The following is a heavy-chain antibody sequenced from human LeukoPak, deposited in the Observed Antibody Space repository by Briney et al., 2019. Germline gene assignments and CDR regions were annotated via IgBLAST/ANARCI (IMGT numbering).Heavy chain of an antibody. V-gene: IGHV1-8*01. D-gene: IGHD6-19*01. CDR2: MNPNGGNT. CDR3: ARGGSSGWYFDY. Sequence: ASVKVSCKASGYTFTSYDINWVRQATGQGLEWMGWMNPNGGNTGYAQKFQGRVTMTRNTSISTAYMELSSLRSEDTAVYYCARGGSSGWYFDYWGQGTLVTVSS. J-gene: IGHJ4*02. CDR1: GYTFTSYD.